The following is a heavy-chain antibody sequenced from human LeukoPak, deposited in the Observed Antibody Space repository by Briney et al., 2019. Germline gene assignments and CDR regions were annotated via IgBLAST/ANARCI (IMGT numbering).Heavy chain of an antibody. V-gene: IGHV3-48*03. CDR3: AELGITMIGGV. CDR1: GFTFSSYE. D-gene: IGHD3-10*02. CDR2: ISSNGSTI. Sequence: GGSLRLSCAASGFTFSSYEMNWVRQAPGKGLEWVSYISSNGSTIYYADSVKGRFTISRDNAKNSLYLQMNSLRAEDTAVYYCAELGITMIGGVWGKGTTVTVSS. J-gene: IGHJ6*04.